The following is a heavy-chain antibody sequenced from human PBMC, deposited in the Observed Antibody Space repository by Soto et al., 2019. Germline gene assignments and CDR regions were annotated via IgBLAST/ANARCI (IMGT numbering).Heavy chain of an antibody. V-gene: IGHV4-34*01. CDR2: INHSGST. J-gene: IGHJ6*02. Sequence: WETLSLTCAVYGGSFSGYYWSWIRQPPGKGLEWIGEINHSGSTNYNPSLKSRVTISVDTSKNQFSLKLSSVTAADTAVYYCARGRGEIVVVPAARISHYYYGMDVWGQGTTGTVSS. D-gene: IGHD2-2*01. CDR3: ARGRGEIVVVPAARISHYYYGMDV. CDR1: GGSFSGYY.